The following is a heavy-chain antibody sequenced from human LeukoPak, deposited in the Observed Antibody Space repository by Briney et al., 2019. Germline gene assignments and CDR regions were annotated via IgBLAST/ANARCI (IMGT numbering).Heavy chain of an antibody. D-gene: IGHD6-13*01. CDR1: GFTFSSYA. J-gene: IGHJ4*02. CDR3: AKRFLRGSSFVGAPAY. CDR2: ISGSGGST. V-gene: IGHV3-23*01. Sequence: GGSLRLSCAASGFTFSSYAMSWVRQAPGKGLEWVSAISGSGGSTYYADSVKGRFTISRDNSKNTLYLQMNSLRAEDTAVYYCAKRFLRGSSFVGAPAYWGQGTLVTVSS.